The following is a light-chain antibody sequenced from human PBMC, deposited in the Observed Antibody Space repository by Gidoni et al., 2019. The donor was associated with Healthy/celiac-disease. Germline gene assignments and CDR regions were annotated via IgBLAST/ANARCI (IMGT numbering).Light chain of an antibody. J-gene: IGKJ1*01. Sequence: LTPSPGTLSLSPGERATLSCRASQSVSSSYLAWYQQKPGQAPRLLIYGASSRATGIPDRFSGSGSGTDFTLTISRLEPEDFAVYYCQQYGSSPRTFGQGTKVEIK. CDR2: GAS. CDR1: QSVSSSY. CDR3: QQYGSSPRT. V-gene: IGKV3-20*01.